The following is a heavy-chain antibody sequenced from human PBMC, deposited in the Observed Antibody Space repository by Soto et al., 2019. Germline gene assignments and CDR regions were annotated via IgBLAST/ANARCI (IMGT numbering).Heavy chain of an antibody. Sequence: QAQLMQSGAEVKKPGASVKVSCKASGYIFTSSDINWVRQATGQGREWMGWMNPNSGDTGYAQKFQGRITLSRDTSISTAYRELSSLRSEATAVYYWARGPAESAGGWGQGTRVTVSS. V-gene: IGHV1-8*02. CDR1: GYIFTSSD. CDR3: ARGPAESAGG. D-gene: IGHD3-10*01. J-gene: IGHJ4*02. CDR2: MNPNSGDT.